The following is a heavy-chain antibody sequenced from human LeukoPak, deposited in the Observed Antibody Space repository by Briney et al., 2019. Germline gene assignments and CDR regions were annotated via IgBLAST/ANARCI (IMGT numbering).Heavy chain of an antibody. V-gene: IGHV4-34*01. CDR2: INHSGST. J-gene: IGHJ4*02. D-gene: IGHD2-15*01. Sequence: SETLSLTCAVYGGSFSGYYWRWIRQPPGKGLEWIGEINHSGSTNYNPSLKSRVTISVDTSKNQFSLKLSSVTAADTAVYYCARGVVVVAVTFDYWGQGTLVTVSS. CDR1: GGSFSGYY. CDR3: ARGVVVVAVTFDY.